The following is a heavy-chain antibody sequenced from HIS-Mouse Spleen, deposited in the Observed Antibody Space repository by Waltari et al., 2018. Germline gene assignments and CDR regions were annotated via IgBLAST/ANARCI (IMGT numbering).Heavy chain of an antibody. D-gene: IGHD6-13*01. Sequence: QLQLQESGPGLVKPSETLSLTCTVSGGSISSSSYYWGWIRQPPGKGLEWIGRIYYRGGTYHNPSLKSRVTISVDTSKNQFSLKLSSVTAADTAVYYCAREIPYSSSWYDWYFDLWGRGTLVTVSS. CDR3: AREIPYSSSWYDWYFDL. CDR1: GGSISSSSYY. V-gene: IGHV4-39*07. J-gene: IGHJ2*01. CDR2: IYYRGGT.